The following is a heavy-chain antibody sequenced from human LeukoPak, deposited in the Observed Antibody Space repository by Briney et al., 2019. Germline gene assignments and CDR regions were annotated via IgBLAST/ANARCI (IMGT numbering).Heavy chain of an antibody. J-gene: IGHJ4*02. CDR2: ISGSGGST. D-gene: IGHD1-26*01. Sequence: SGGSLRLSCAASGFTFSSYAMSWVRQAPGKGLEWVSAISGSGGSTYYADSVKGRFTISRDNSKNTLYLQMNSLRAEDTAVYYCAKDLGRYRNNYFDYWGQGSPVTVSS. CDR3: AKDLGRYRNNYFDY. V-gene: IGHV3-23*01. CDR1: GFTFSSYA.